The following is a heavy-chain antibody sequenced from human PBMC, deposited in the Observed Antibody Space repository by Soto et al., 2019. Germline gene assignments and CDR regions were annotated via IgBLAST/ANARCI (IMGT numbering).Heavy chain of an antibody. CDR1: SGSISSSNW. CDR3: ASLGSSWYYFDY. V-gene: IGHV4-4*02. J-gene: IGHJ4*02. Sequence: QVQLQESGPGLVKPSGTLSLTCAVSSGSISSSNWWSWVRQPPGKGLEWIRGIYHSGSTNYNPSLKSRVTISVDKSKNQFSLKLSSVTAADTAVYYCASLGSSWYYFDYWGQGTLVTVSS. D-gene: IGHD6-13*01. CDR2: IYHSGST.